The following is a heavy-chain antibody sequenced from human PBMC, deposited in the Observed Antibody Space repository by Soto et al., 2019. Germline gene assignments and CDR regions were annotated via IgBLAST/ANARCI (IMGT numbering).Heavy chain of an antibody. Sequence: PGGSLRLSCEASGFTFTDYGMSWVRQAPGKGLEWVSSITASGGATYYPDSVKGRFTISRDNSKNTLFLQMNSLRAEDTAVYYCAKSLGMATSFYYWGQGTPVTVSS. CDR1: GFTFTDYG. D-gene: IGHD1-20*01. V-gene: IGHV3-23*01. CDR3: AKSLGMATSFYY. CDR2: ITASGGAT. J-gene: IGHJ4*02.